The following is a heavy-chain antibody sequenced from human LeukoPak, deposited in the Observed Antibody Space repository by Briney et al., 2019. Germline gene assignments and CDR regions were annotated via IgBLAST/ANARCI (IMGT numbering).Heavy chain of an antibody. CDR2: ISYDRDMK. CDR1: GFTFSSYG. Sequence: GGSLRLSCAASGFTFSSYGMHWVRHFPGKGLHWVAFISYDRDMKFYGDSVRRRFTVSRDNYKNSVYLQMDSLRVEDTALYYCAKDMGSGWFYYFDYWGQGTMVTVSS. V-gene: IGHV3-30-3*01. CDR3: AKDMGSGWFYYFDY. D-gene: IGHD6-19*01. J-gene: IGHJ4*02.